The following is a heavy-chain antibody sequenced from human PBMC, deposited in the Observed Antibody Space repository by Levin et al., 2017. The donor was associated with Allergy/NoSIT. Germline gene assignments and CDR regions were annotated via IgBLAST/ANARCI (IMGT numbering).Heavy chain of an antibody. CDR1: GFTVSSNY. J-gene: IGHJ3*02. CDR3: ARVPVCSGGSCYSGAFDI. D-gene: IGHD2-15*01. CDR2: IYSGGST. V-gene: IGHV3-66*01. Sequence: GGSLRLSCAASGFTVSSNYMSWVRQAPGKGLEWVSVIYSGGSTYYADSVKGRFTISRDNSKNTLYLQMNSLRAEDTAVYYCARVPVCSGGSCYSGAFDIWGQGTMVTVSS.